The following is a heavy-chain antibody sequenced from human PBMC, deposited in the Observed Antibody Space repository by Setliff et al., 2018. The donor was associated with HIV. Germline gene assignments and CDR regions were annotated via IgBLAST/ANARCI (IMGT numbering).Heavy chain of an antibody. CDR1: GGSFSDCY. D-gene: IGHD3-10*01. J-gene: IGHJ3*02. CDR3: VRVTSRDSGAYYWEAFDS. CDR2: INHGGTT. V-gene: IGHV4-34*01. Sequence: PSETLSLTCAVYGGSFSDCYWSWIRQAPEKGLEWIGEINHGGTTNYNPSLKGQVTLSVDTSKNQFSLKLTSVTAADTAAYFCVRVTSRDSGAYYWEAFDSWGQGIMVNVAS.